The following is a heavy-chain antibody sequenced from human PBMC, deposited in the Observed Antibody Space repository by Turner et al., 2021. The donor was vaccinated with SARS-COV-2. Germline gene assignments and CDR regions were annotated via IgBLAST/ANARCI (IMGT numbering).Heavy chain of an antibody. CDR3: ATYSGSYSAIDY. Sequence: QVQLVQSGAEVKKPGASVTVSCKVSGYTLTELSMHWVRQAPGKGLELMGGFDPEDVETIYAQKFQGRVTMTEATSTDTAYMELSSLRPEDTAVYYCATYSGSYSAIDYWGQGTLVTVSS. D-gene: IGHD1-26*01. V-gene: IGHV1-24*01. CDR1: GYTLTELS. J-gene: IGHJ4*02. CDR2: FDPEDVET.